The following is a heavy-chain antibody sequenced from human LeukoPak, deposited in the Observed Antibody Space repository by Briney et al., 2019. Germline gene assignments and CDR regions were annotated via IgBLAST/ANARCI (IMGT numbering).Heavy chain of an antibody. CDR3: ARVNSWTEEPDTGFDY. Sequence: SQTLSLTCAISGDAVSNKRSAWNWIRQSPSRGLEWLGRTYYRSKWYNDYAVSVKSRITINPDTSKNQFSLQLNSVSPEDTAVYYCARVNSWTEEPDTGFDYWGQGILVTVSS. J-gene: IGHJ4*02. CDR2: TYYRSKWYN. V-gene: IGHV6-1*01. CDR1: GDAVSNKRSA. D-gene: IGHD1-14*01.